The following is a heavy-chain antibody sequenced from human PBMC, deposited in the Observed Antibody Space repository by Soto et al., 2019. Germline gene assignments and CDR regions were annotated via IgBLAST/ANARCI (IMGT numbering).Heavy chain of an antibody. CDR3: AKRDGPYFYYYYMDV. CDR2: ISPSGGDT. Sequence: EVQVLESGGDLVQPGGSLRLSCVASGFTFSDYSMSWVRQAPGKGLEWISAISPSGGDTYNADSVKGRFTVSRDNSKNTLYLHMNSLRAEDTAVYYSAKRDGPYFYYYYMDVWGKGTTVSVSS. D-gene: IGHD2-21*01. V-gene: IGHV3-23*01. CDR1: GFTFSDYS. J-gene: IGHJ6*03.